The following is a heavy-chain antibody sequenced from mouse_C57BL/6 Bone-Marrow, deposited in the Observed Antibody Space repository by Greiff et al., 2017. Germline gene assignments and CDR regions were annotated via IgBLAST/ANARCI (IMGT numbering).Heavy chain of an antibody. V-gene: IGHV1-19*01. D-gene: IGHD2-3*01. Sequence: VQLQQSGPVLVKPGASVKMSCKASVYTFTDYYMNWVKQSHGKSLEWIGVINPYNGGTSYNQKFKGKATLTVDKSSSTAYMELNSLTSEDSAVYYCARGGYEAWFAYWGQGTLVTVSA. CDR1: VYTFTDYY. CDR3: ARGGYEAWFAY. CDR2: INPYNGGT. J-gene: IGHJ3*01.